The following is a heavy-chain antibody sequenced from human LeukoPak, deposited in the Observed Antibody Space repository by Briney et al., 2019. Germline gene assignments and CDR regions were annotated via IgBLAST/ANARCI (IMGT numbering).Heavy chain of an antibody. Sequence: GASVKVSCKASGYTFTSYGISWVRQAPGQGLEWMGWISAYNGNTNYAQKLQGRVTMTTDTSTSTAYMELRSLRSDDTAVYYCAISLVPDGVVAYALLDYWGQGTLVTVSS. CDR2: ISAYNGNT. CDR3: AISLVPDGVVAYALLDY. D-gene: IGHD2-15*01. V-gene: IGHV1-18*01. J-gene: IGHJ4*02. CDR1: GYTFTSYG.